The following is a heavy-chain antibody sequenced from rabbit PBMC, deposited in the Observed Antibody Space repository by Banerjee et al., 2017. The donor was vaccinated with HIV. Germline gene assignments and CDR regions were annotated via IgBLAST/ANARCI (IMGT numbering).Heavy chain of an antibody. CDR3: ARGVPSGSWYFNL. D-gene: IGHD1-1*01. Sequence: QSLEESGGDLVKPGASLTLTCKASGFSFSSGYDMCWVRQAPGKGLEWIACIYNGDGSTYYASWAKGRFTISKTSSTTVTLQMTSLTAADTATYFCARGVPSGSWYFNLWGQGTLVTVS. V-gene: IGHV1S40*01. CDR2: IYNGDGST. CDR1: GFSFSSGYD. J-gene: IGHJ4*01.